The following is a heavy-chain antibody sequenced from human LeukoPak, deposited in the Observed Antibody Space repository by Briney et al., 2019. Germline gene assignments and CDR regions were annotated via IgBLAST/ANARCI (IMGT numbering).Heavy chain of an antibody. CDR3: AKVGTAAAGIDP. D-gene: IGHD6-13*01. CDR1: GGSISGITYY. V-gene: IGHV4-39*06. Sequence: PSETLSLTCTVSGGSISGITYYWGRLRQPPGKGLEWVGHMYYRGNTFQNLTLKSRFTISVHTPKNQFPLKLSSVTAADTAVYYCAKVGTAAAGIDPWGQGTLVTVSS. CDR2: MYYRGNT. J-gene: IGHJ5*02.